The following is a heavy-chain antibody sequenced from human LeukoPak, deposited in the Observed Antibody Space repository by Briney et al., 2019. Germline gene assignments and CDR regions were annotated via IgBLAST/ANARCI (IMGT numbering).Heavy chain of an antibody. CDR3: AKARDSNISYPFDY. J-gene: IGHJ4*02. CDR1: GGSISNNY. CDR2: IYYTGST. Sequence: SETLSLICTVSGGSISNNYWNWIRLPPGKELEWIGYIYYTGSTHYNPSLKSRVTISLDTSKSQFSLKLTSVTAADTAVYYCAKARDSNISYPFDYWGEGSLVTVSS. V-gene: IGHV4-59*01. D-gene: IGHD6-13*01.